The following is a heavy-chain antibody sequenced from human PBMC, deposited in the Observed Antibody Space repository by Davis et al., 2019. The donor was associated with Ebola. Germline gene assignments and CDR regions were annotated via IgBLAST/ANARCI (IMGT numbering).Heavy chain of an antibody. J-gene: IGHJ4*02. D-gene: IGHD2-8*02. CDR3: ASPNPSLGGVPVY. CDR1: GGTFSSYA. CDR2: IIPIFGTA. Sequence: AASVKVSCKASGGTFSSYAISWVRQAPGQGLEWMGGIIPIFGTANYAQKFQGRATITADESTSTAYMELSSLRSEDTAVYYCASPNPSLGGVPVYWGQGTLLTVSS. V-gene: IGHV1-69*13.